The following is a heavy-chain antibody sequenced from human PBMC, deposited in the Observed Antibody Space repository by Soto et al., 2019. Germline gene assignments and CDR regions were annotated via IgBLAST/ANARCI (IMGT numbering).Heavy chain of an antibody. Sequence: EEQLLESGGGLVQPGGSLSLSCTASGFPFSLYAMRWARHTPGKGLEWLASISGGGGRTYYADSVKGRFTISKDNSQNSVFLQMNSLRAEDTAEYYCAKGDWLYDNYYGMEVWGQGTSVTVSS. J-gene: IGHJ6*02. CDR2: ISGGGGRT. CDR1: GFPFSLYA. V-gene: IGHV3-23*01. CDR3: AKGDWLYDNYYGMEV. D-gene: IGHD3-9*01.